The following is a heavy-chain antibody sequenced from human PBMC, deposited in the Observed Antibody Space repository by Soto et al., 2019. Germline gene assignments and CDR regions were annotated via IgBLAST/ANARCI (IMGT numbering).Heavy chain of an antibody. Sequence: ASVKVSCKASGGTFSSYAISWVRQAPGQGLEWMGGIIPIFGTANYAQKFQGRVTITADESTSTAYMELSSLRSEDTAVYYCARAEVPAAALFDYWGQGTLVTVSS. V-gene: IGHV1-69*13. CDR3: ARAEVPAAALFDY. D-gene: IGHD2-2*01. CDR2: IIPIFGTA. J-gene: IGHJ4*02. CDR1: GGTFSSYA.